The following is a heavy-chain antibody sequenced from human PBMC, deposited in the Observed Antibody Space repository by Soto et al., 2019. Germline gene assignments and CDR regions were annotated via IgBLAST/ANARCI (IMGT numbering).Heavy chain of an antibody. CDR1: GGSISSYY. V-gene: IGHV4-59*01. CDR2: IYYSGST. D-gene: IGHD3-10*01. J-gene: IGHJ3*02. CDR3: ARGVLWFGAAFDI. Sequence: PSETLSLTCTVSGGSISSYYWSWIRQPPGKGLEWIGYIYYSGSTNYNPSLKSRVTISVDTSKNQFSLKLSSVTAADTAMYYCARGVLWFGAAFDIWGQGTILTVSS.